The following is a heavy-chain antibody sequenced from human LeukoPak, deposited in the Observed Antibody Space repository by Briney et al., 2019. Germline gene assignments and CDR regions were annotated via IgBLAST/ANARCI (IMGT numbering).Heavy chain of an antibody. Sequence: ASVKVSCKASGYTFTGYYMHWVRQAPGQGLEWMGRINPNSGGTNYAQKFQGKVTMTRDTSISTAYMELSRLRSDDTAVYYCARAQGYCSGGSCYEWFDPWGQRTLVTVSS. CDR1: GYTFTGYY. CDR3: ARAQGYCSGGSCYEWFDP. V-gene: IGHV1-2*06. J-gene: IGHJ5*02. CDR2: INPNSGGT. D-gene: IGHD2-15*01.